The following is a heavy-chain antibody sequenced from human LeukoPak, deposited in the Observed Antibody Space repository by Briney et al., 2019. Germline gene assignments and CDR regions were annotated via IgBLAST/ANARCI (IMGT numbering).Heavy chain of an antibody. CDR1: GYTFTSYV. D-gene: IGHD2-15*01. Sequence: GASVKVSCKASGYTFTSYVINWVRKATGQGLEWIGWMNPNSGNTGYAQKFQGRVTITRNTSISTAYMELSSLRSEDTAVYYCARGPLSYCSGGSCYYGNDYWGQGTLVTVSS. V-gene: IGHV1-8*03. CDR3: ARGPLSYCSGGSCYYGNDY. J-gene: IGHJ4*02. CDR2: MNPNSGNT.